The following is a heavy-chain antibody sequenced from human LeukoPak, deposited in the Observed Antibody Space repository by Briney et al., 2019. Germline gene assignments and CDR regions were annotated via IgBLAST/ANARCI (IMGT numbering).Heavy chain of an antibody. Sequence: GGSLRLSCAASGFTVSSNYMSWVRQAPGKGLEWVSVIYIGGSTYYADSVKGRFTISRDNSKNTLYLQMNSLRAEDTAVYYCARDRMSDYGPYNWFDPWGQGTLVTVSS. CDR3: ARDRMSDYGPYNWFDP. CDR2: IYIGGST. V-gene: IGHV3-66*01. D-gene: IGHD4-17*01. J-gene: IGHJ5*02. CDR1: GFTVSSNY.